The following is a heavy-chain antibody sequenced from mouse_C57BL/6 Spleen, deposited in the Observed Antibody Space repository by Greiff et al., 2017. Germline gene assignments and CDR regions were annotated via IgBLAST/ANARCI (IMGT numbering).Heavy chain of an antibody. CDR2: IDPSDSYT. CDR3: ARLDDYGGNYYAIEY. D-gene: IGHD2-4*01. J-gene: IGHJ4*01. Sequence: QVQLQQPGAELVRPGTSVKLSCKASGYTFTSYCMHWVKQRPGQGLEWIGVIDPSDSYTNYNQKFKGKATLTVDTSSSTAYMQLSSLTSEDSAVYYCARLDDYGGNYYAIEYWGKGTTVTVSS. CDR1: GYTFTSYC. V-gene: IGHV1-59*01.